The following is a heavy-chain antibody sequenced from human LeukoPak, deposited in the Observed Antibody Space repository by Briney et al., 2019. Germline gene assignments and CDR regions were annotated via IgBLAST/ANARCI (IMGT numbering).Heavy chain of an antibody. CDR1: GDSISCQY. J-gene: IGHJ5*02. Sequence: PSETLSLTCTVTGDSISCQYWSWIRQSPGKGLEWIGRIDSSGKTNYNPSLKSRVTISIDKSKGQFSLKVNSVTAADTAVYYCARGVGSSSSNWFDPWGQGALVTVSS. CDR3: ARGVGSSSSNWFDP. V-gene: IGHV4-4*07. D-gene: IGHD6-13*01. CDR2: IDSSGKT.